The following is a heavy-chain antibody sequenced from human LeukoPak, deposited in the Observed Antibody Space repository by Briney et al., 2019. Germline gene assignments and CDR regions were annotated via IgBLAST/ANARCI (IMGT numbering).Heavy chain of an antibody. CDR2: IRYDGNNE. CDR1: GFTFSSYG. V-gene: IGHV3-30*02. Sequence: PGGSLRLSCAASGFTFSSYGMHWVRQAPGKGLEWVAFIRYDGNNEYYADSVKGRFTISRDNSKNTLYLQMNSLRAEDTAVYYCARVTYGSGTYGAFDYWGQGTLVTVSS. D-gene: IGHD3-10*01. CDR3: ARVTYGSGTYGAFDY. J-gene: IGHJ4*02.